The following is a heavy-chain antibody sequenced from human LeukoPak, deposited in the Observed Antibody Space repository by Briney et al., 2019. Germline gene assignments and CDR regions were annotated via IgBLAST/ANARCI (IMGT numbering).Heavy chain of an antibody. CDR3: ARDRLTMVRGVNNWFDP. J-gene: IGHJ5*02. Sequence: ASVKVSCTASGYTFTGYYMHWVRQAPGQGLEWMGWINPNSGGTNYAQKFQGWVTMTRDTSISTAYMELSRLRSDDTAVYYCARDRLTMVRGVNNWFDPWGQGTLVTVSS. D-gene: IGHD3-10*01. V-gene: IGHV1-2*04. CDR1: GYTFTGYY. CDR2: INPNSGGT.